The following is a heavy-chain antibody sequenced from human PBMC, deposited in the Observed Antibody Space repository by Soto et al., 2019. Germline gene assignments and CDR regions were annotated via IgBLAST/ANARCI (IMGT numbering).Heavy chain of an antibody. CDR2: INHSGST. CDR3: ARGSPMYYYDSSGYYYYYGMDV. V-gene: IGHV4-34*01. J-gene: IGHJ6*02. Sequence: PSETLSLTCAVYGGSFSGYYWSWIRQPPGKGLEWIGEINHSGSTNYNPSLKSRVTISVDTSKNQFSLKLSSVTAADTAVYYCARGSPMYYYDSSGYYYYYGMDVWGQGXTVTVSS. CDR1: GGSFSGYY. D-gene: IGHD3-22*01.